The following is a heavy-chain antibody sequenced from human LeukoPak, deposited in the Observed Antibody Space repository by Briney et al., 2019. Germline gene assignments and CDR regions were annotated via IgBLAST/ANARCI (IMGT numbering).Heavy chain of an antibody. V-gene: IGHV3-9*01. CDR2: ISWNSGSI. J-gene: IGHJ6*03. Sequence: GGSLRLSCAASGFTFDDYAMHWVRQAPGKGLEWVSGISWNSGSIGYADSVKGRFTISRDNAKNSLCLQMNSLRAEDTALYYCARVGRFLESSSYYYYYMDVWGKGTTVTVSS. CDR1: GFTFDDYA. D-gene: IGHD3-3*01. CDR3: ARVGRFLESSSYYYYYMDV.